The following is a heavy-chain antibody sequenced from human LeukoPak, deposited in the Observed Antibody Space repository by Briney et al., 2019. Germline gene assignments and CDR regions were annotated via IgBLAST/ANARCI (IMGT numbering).Heavy chain of an antibody. CDR3: ASDGGRSNLAVL. V-gene: IGHV4-4*07. J-gene: IGHJ4*02. CDR2: IYDSGTT. Sequence: SETLSLTCTVSGGSIGNYYWSWMRQFAGNGLEWIGRIYDSGTTHYNPSLKSRVTISVDTSKNQISLKLTSVTAADTAVYYCASDGGRSNLAVLWGQGTLVTVSS. CDR1: GGSIGNYY. D-gene: IGHD6-19*01.